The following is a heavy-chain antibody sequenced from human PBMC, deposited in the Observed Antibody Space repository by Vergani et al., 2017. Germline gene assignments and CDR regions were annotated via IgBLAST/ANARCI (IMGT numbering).Heavy chain of an antibody. CDR1: GGSISSGAFS. CDR3: ARNPYCGGDCYSDAFDI. Sequence: QLQLHKSGPGLVKPSQTLSLNCAASGGSISSGAFSWGWIRQPPGRGLQWIGHIFQSGSPDYNASLKSRVNISLDKSKNHFSLSLSSVTAADTAVYYCARNPYCGGDCYSDAFDIWGQGTMVTVSS. D-gene: IGHD2-21*02. CDR2: IFQSGSP. V-gene: IGHV4-30-2*01. J-gene: IGHJ3*02.